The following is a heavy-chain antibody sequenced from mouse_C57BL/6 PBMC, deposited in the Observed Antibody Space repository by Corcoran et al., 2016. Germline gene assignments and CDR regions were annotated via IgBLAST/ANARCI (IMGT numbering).Heavy chain of an antibody. V-gene: IGHV1-81*01. CDR3: ARLYYGSRRYFDV. D-gene: IGHD1-1*01. Sequence: QVQLQQSGAELARPGASVKLSCKASGYTFTSYGISWVKQRTGQGLEWIGEIYPRSGNTYYNEKFKGKATLTADKSSSTAYMELRSLTSEDSAVYFCARLYYGSRRYFDVWGTGTTVTVSS. J-gene: IGHJ1*03. CDR2: IYPRSGNT. CDR1: GYTFTSYG.